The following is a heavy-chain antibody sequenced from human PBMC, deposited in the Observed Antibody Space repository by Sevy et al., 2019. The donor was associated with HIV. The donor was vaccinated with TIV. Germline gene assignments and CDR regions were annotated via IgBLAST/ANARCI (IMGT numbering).Heavy chain of an antibody. D-gene: IGHD1-7*01. CDR1: GFTFSKYW. V-gene: IGHV3-7*01. J-gene: IGHJ4*02. Sequence: GGSLRLSCAASGFTFSKYWMGWVRRAPGQGLEWVANIKQDAGQKYYVDSVKGRFTISTANATNSLYLQMNSLRAEDTAVYFCARDDGNYYFHYWGQGTLVTVSS. CDR2: IKQDAGQK. CDR3: ARDDGNYYFHY.